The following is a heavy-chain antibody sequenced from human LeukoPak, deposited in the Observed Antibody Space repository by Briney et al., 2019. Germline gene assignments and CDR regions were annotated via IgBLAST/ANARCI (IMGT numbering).Heavy chain of an antibody. V-gene: IGHV4-61*08. J-gene: IGHJ4*02. CDR3: ESSSLGYD. Sequence: PSQTLSLTCTVSGGSISSGDYYWSWIRQPPGKGLEWIGYIYYSGSTNYNPSLKSRVTISVDTSKNQFSLKLSSVTASDTAVYYCESSSLGYDWGQGTLVTVSS. CDR2: IYYSGST. D-gene: IGHD2-8*01. CDR1: GGSISSGDYY.